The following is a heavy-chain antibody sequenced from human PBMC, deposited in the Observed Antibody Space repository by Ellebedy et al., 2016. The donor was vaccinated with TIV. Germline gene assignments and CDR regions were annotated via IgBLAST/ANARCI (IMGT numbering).Heavy chain of an antibody. V-gene: IGHV3-23*01. CDR2: ISGSGGST. J-gene: IGHJ6*02. Sequence: GESLKISCAASGFTFSSYAMSWVRQAPGKGLEWVSAISGSGGSTYYADSVKGRFTISRDNSKNTLYLQMNSLRAEDTAVYYCARCEGGSCYSGGMDVWGQGTTVTVSS. CDR1: GFTFSSYA. CDR3: ARCEGGSCYSGGMDV. D-gene: IGHD2-15*01.